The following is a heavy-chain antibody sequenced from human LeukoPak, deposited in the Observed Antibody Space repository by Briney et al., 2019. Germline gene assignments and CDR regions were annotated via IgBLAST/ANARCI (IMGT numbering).Heavy chain of an antibody. CDR2: ISSSSSYI. Sequence: NPGGSLRLSCAASGFTFSSYSMNWVRQAPGKGLEWVSSISSSSSYIYYADSVKGRFTISRDNAKNSLYLQMNSLRAEDTAVYYCARDFLATMIVASSPRPVDYWGQGTLVTVSS. J-gene: IGHJ4*02. D-gene: IGHD3-22*01. CDR3: ARDFLATMIVASSPRPVDY. V-gene: IGHV3-21*01. CDR1: GFTFSSYS.